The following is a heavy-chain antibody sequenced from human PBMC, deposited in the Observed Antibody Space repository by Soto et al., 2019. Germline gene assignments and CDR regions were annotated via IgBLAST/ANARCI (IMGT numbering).Heavy chain of an antibody. J-gene: IGHJ6*02. V-gene: IGHV1-69*13. CDR2: IIPIFGTA. CDR3: ARDQTPKHSSSWYEGRYYYGMDV. D-gene: IGHD6-13*01. CDR1: GGTFSSYA. Sequence: SVKVSCKASGGTFSSYAISWVRQAPGQGLEWMGGIIPIFGTANYAQKFQGRVTITADESTSTAYMELSSLRSEDTAVYYCARDQTPKHSSSWYEGRYYYGMDVWGQGTTVTVSS.